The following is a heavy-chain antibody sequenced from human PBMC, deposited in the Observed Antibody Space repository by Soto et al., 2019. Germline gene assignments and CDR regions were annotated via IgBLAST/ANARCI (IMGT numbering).Heavy chain of an antibody. V-gene: IGHV1-18*04. J-gene: IGHJ6*02. CDR2: ISAYNGNT. CDR1: GYTFTSYG. D-gene: IGHD2-2*01. Sequence: ASVKVSCKASGYTFTSYGIGWVRQAPGQGLEWMGWISAYNGNTNYAQKLQGRVTMTTDTSTSTAYMELRSLRSDDTAVYYCARDNYCSSTSCYYGYYYYGMDVWGQGTTVTVSS. CDR3: ARDNYCSSTSCYYGYYYYGMDV.